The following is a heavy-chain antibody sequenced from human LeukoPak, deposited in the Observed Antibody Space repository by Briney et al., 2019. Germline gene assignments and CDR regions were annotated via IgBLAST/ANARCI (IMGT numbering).Heavy chain of an antibody. CDR2: IYSGGST. CDR1: GFTFSSYS. Sequence: GGSLRLSCAASGFTFSSYSMNWVRQAPGKGLEWVSVIYSGGSTYYADSVKGRFTISRDNSKNTLYLQMNSLRAEDTAVYYCARQTTVTTFDYWGQGTLVTVSS. D-gene: IGHD4-11*01. V-gene: IGHV3-66*04. J-gene: IGHJ4*02. CDR3: ARQTTVTTFDY.